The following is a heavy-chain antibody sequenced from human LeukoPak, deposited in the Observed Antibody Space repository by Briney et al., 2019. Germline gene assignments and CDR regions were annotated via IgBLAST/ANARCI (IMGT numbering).Heavy chain of an antibody. J-gene: IGHJ4*02. V-gene: IGHV4-39*07. CDR1: GGSISSSSYY. Sequence: PSETLSLTCTVSGGSISSSSYYWGWIRQPPGKGLEWIGSIYYSGSTYYNPSLKSRVTISVDTSKNQFSLKLSSVTAADTAVYYCAREDGSGSHDYWGQGTLVTVSS. CDR2: IYYSGST. CDR3: AREDGSGSHDY. D-gene: IGHD3-10*01.